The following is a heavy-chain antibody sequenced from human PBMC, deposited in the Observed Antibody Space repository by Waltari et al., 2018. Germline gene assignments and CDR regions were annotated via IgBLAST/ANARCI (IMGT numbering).Heavy chain of an antibody. CDR2: RKSDGSST. V-gene: IGHV3-74*01. D-gene: IGHD4-17*01. Sequence: EVQLVESGGGLAQPGGSLRLSCGASGLTYGTAWLQWIRQPPGKGPEWLTRRKSDGSSTDYADSVKGRFTISLDNAKNTLYLQMNSLRAEDTAVYYCARDQMVTVTDDNWFDSWGQGNLVTVSS. CDR3: ARDQMVTVTDDNWFDS. J-gene: IGHJ5*01. CDR1: GLTYGTAW.